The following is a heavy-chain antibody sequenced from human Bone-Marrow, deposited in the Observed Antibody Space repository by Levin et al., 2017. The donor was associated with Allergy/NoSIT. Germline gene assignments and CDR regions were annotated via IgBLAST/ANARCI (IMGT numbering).Heavy chain of an antibody. CDR1: GFTFSNYW. CDR2: IKKDGGEK. D-gene: IGHD4-17*01. J-gene: IGHJ4*02. CDR3: ARERGDYGDTADY. V-gene: IGHV3-7*01. Sequence: PGGSLRLSCEGSGFTFSNYWMTWVRQAPGKGLEWVANIKKDGGEKFYVDSVKGRFTISRDNAKNSLYLQMNSLRADDTAVYYCARERGDYGDTADYWGQGTLVTVSS.